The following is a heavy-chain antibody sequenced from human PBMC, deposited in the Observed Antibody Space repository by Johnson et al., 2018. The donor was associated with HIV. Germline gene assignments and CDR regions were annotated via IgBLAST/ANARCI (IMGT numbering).Heavy chain of an antibody. V-gene: IGHV3-15*01. CDR3: ATDLLSLILEDDAFDT. J-gene: IGHJ3*02. CDR2: IISERDGGTT. CDR1: GFTFSSYG. Sequence: VQLVESGGGVVQPGGSLRLSCAASGFTFSSYGMHWVRQAPGKGLEWVGRIISERDGGTTDYSAPVKDRFTISRDDSTNTLSLQVNSLKIEDTAVYYCATDLLSLILEDDAFDTWGQGTMVTVSS.